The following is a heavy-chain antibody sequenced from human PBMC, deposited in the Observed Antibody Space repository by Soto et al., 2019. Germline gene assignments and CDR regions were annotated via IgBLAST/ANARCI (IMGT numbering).Heavy chain of an antibody. D-gene: IGHD1-26*01. V-gene: IGHV3-74*01. Sequence: TGGSLRLSCAASGCTCSSYWMHWVRKTPEKGLVWVSHIDSHGSYTTYADSVKGRFTISRDNAKNTLYLQMNSLRAEDTAVYYCVRDDFGLGIGYWRLGTLVTVSS. J-gene: IGHJ4*02. CDR2: IDSHGSYT. CDR1: GCTCSSYW. CDR3: VRDDFGLGIGY.